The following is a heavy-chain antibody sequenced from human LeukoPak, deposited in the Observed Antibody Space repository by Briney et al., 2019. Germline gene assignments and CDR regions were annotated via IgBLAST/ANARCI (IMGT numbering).Heavy chain of an antibody. D-gene: IGHD3-22*01. Sequence: SETLSLTCTVSGGSISSSSYYWGWIRQPPGKGLEWIGSIYYSGSTYYNPSLKSRVTISVDTSKNQFSLKLSSVTAADTAVYYCARVQGYYYDSTNRYYFDYWGQGTLVTISS. CDR1: GGSISSSSYY. CDR3: ARVQGYYYDSTNRYYFDY. CDR2: IYYSGST. J-gene: IGHJ4*02. V-gene: IGHV4-39*01.